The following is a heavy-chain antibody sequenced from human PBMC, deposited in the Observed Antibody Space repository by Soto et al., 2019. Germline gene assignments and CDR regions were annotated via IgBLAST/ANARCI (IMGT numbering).Heavy chain of an antibody. CDR1: GGSISSGGYY. Sequence: PSETLSLTCTVSGGSISSGGYYWSWIRQHPGKGLEWIGYIYYSGSTYYNPSLKSRVTISVDTSKNQFSLKLSSVTAADTAVYYCARLDHSRFGELIIFDYWGQGTLVTVSS. D-gene: IGHD3-10*01. CDR2: IYYSGST. V-gene: IGHV4-31*03. CDR3: ARLDHSRFGELIIFDY. J-gene: IGHJ4*02.